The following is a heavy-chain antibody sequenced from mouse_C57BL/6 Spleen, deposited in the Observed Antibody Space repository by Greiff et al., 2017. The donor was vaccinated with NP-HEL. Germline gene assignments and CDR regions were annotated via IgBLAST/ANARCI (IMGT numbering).Heavy chain of an antibody. CDR1: GYTFTDYE. CDR3: TRGDGYYRYFDV. Sequence: VQVVESGAELVRPGASVTLSCKASGYTFTDYEMHWVKQTPVHGLEWIGAIDPETGGTAYNQKFKGKAILTADKSSSTAYMELRSLTSEDSAVYYCTRGDGYYRYFDVWGTGTTVTVSS. D-gene: IGHD2-3*01. V-gene: IGHV1-15*01. J-gene: IGHJ1*03. CDR2: IDPETGGT.